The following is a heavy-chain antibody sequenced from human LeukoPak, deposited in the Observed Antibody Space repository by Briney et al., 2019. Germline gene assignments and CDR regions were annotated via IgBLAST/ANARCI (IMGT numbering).Heavy chain of an antibody. Sequence: GGSLRLSCAGSGFTFSHNWMNWVRQAPGKGPEWVASINQDGSDKEYVDSVKGRFTISRDNAKNSLYLQMNSLRVEDTAIYYCARRQWIQQWAVNYFDLWGQGTLVAASS. D-gene: IGHD5-18*01. J-gene: IGHJ4*02. CDR3: ARRQWIQQWAVNYFDL. CDR2: INQDGSDK. CDR1: GFTFSHNW. V-gene: IGHV3-7*01.